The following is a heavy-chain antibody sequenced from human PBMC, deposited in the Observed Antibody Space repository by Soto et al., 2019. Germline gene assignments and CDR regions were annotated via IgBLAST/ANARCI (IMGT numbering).Heavy chain of an antibody. CDR3: AHYDRGAFDY. Sequence: QVQLQESGPGLVKPSETLSLTCTVSGGSVSSGSYYWSWIRQPPGKGLEWIGYIYYSGSTNYNPSLKSRVTISVDTSKNQFSLKLSSVTAADTAVYYCAHYDRGAFDYWGQGTLVTVSS. V-gene: IGHV4-61*01. J-gene: IGHJ4*02. CDR2: IYYSGST. D-gene: IGHD3-22*01. CDR1: GGSVSSGSYY.